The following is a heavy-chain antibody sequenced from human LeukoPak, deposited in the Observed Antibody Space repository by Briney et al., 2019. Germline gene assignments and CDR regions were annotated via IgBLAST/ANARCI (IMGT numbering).Heavy chain of an antibody. J-gene: IGHJ4*02. CDR3: ARGRGKDC. CDR2: IKYDGSEK. Sequence: AGGSLRLSCVASGFTFSSYWMSWVRHPPGKGLEWVANIKYDGSEKYYVDSVKGRFTISRDNAKNSLYLQMNSLRVEDTAVYYCARGRGKDCWGQGTLVTVSS. D-gene: IGHD3-10*01. V-gene: IGHV3-7*01. CDR1: GFTFSSYW.